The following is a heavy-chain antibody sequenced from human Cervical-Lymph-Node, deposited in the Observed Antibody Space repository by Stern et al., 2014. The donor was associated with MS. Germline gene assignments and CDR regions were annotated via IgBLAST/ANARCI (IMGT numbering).Heavy chain of an antibody. V-gene: IGHV1-18*01. CDR3: ARDPTNYDYVWGTYFGMAV. Sequence: QVQLVQSGPEVKKPGASVKVSCKASGYTFTSFGFSWVRKAPGQGLEWMGRVSTYNGNTKYAQKFQGRVTMTTDTSTSTAYMELRSLRSDDTAMYYCARDPTNYDYVWGTYFGMAVWGQGTTVTVSS. CDR2: VSTYNGNT. J-gene: IGHJ6*02. D-gene: IGHD3-16*01. CDR1: GYTFTSFG.